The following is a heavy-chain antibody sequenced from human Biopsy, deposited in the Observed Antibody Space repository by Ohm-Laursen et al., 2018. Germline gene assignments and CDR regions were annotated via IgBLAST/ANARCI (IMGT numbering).Heavy chain of an antibody. J-gene: IGHJ3*01. V-gene: IGHV4-59*08. CDR3: ARLGNFWNAEDGLDL. Sequence: SETLSLTCPVSGGPIDSYYWSWIRQPPGQGLEWIGHASYSGYTNYNPSLKSRVTISVDTSKNHFSLNLRSVTAADTAVYSCARLGNFWNAEDGLDLWGLGTMVTVSS. CDR2: ASYSGYT. D-gene: IGHD3-3*01. CDR1: GGPIDSYY.